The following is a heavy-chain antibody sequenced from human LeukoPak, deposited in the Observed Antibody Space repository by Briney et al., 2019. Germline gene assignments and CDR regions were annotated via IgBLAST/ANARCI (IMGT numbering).Heavy chain of an antibody. CDR3: AKRVYYDSAGVDY. Sequence: GGSLRLSCAASGFTFTTYWMSWDRQAPGKGLEWISYISSSSSTIYYADSVKGRFTISRDNSKNTLYLQMNSLRAEDTAVYYCAKRVYYDSAGVDYWGQGTLVTVSS. CDR1: GFTFTTYW. V-gene: IGHV3-48*01. D-gene: IGHD3-22*01. J-gene: IGHJ4*02. CDR2: ISSSSSTI.